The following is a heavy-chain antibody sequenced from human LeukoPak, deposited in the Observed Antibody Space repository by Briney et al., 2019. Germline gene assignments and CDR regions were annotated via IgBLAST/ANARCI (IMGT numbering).Heavy chain of an antibody. J-gene: IGHJ4*02. CDR3: ARSESSGWCGDC. CDR1: GYTFTGYY. CDR2: INPNSGGT. V-gene: IGHV1-2*02. D-gene: IGHD6-19*01. Sequence: ASVKVSCKASGYTFTGYYMHWVRQAPGQGLEWMGWINPNSGGTNYAQKFQGRVTMTRDTSISTAYMELSRLRSDDTAVYYCARSESSGWCGDCWGQGTLVTVSS.